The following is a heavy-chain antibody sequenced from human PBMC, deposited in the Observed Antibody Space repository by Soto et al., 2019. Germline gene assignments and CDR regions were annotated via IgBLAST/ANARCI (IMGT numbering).Heavy chain of an antibody. D-gene: IGHD6-19*01. CDR2: ISAYNGNT. Sequence: GASVKVSCKASGYTFTNYGITWVRQAPGQGLEWMGWISAYNGNTNYAQSLQGRVTLTTDTSTSTAYMELRSLRSDDTAVYYCARKGTGWPLDYWGQGTLVTVSS. CDR3: ARKGTGWPLDY. CDR1: GYTFTNYG. V-gene: IGHV1-18*01. J-gene: IGHJ4*02.